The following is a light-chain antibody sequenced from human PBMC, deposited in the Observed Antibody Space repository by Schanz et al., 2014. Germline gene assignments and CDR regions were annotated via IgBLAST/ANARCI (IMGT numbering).Light chain of an antibody. CDR1: TSNIGAGYD. CDR2: GDS. J-gene: IGLJ3*02. V-gene: IGLV1-40*01. Sequence: QSVLTQPPSVSGAPGQRVTISCTGSTSNIGAGYDVHWYQHFPGAAPKLLIFGDSNRPSGVPARFFGSKSGTSASLAITGLQAEDEADYYCAVWDDSLNGWVFGGGTKLTVL. CDR3: AVWDDSLNGWV.